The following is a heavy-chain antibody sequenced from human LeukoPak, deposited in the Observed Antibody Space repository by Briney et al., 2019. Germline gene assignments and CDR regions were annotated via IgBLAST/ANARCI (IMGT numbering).Heavy chain of an antibody. CDR1: GYTFTSYY. J-gene: IGHJ4*02. V-gene: IGHV1-46*01. Sequence: ASVTVSCTASGYTFTSYYMHWVRQAPGQGLEWMGIINPSGGSTSYAQKFQGRVTMTRDTSTSTVYMELSSLRSEDTAVYYCARERAGGFDYWGQGTLVTVSS. CDR2: INPSGGST. CDR3: ARERAGGFDY.